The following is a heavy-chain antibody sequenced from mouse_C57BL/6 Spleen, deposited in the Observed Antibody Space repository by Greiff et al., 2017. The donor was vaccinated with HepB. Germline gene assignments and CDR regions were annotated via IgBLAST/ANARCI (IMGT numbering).Heavy chain of an antibody. CDR1: GYAFSSSW. Sequence: QVQLQQSGPELVKPGASVKISCKASGYAFSSSWMNWVKQRPGKGLEWIGRIYPGDGDTNYNGKFKGKATLTADKSSSTADMQLSSLTSEDSAVYFCARNWDGDYWGQGTTLTVSS. J-gene: IGHJ2*01. CDR3: ARNWDGDY. CDR2: IYPGDGDT. V-gene: IGHV1-82*01. D-gene: IGHD4-1*01.